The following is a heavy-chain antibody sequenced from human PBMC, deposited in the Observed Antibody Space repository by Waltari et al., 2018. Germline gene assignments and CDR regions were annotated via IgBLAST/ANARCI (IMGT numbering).Heavy chain of an antibody. CDR3: ARVHSVSYAQASWFDP. V-gene: IGHV4-38-2*01. CDR2: MYHSGNT. CDR1: GYSISSGYY. D-gene: IGHD1-26*01. Sequence: QVQLQESGPGLLKPSETLSLTCAVSGYSISSGYYWGWIRQPPEEGLEWIGSMYHSGNTYYNPSLKSRVTMSLDTSKNQFSLKLSSVTAADTAVYYCARVHSVSYAQASWFDPWGQGTLVTVSS. J-gene: IGHJ5*02.